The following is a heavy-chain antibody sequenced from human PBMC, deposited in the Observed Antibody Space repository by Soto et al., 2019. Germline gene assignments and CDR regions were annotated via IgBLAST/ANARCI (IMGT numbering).Heavy chain of an antibody. CDR1: GFTFSNYK. J-gene: IGHJ5*02. Sequence: GGSLRLSXVGSGFTFSNYKMNWVRQAPGQGLEWVSSISGSSTYIYYADSVRGRFTISRDNAKNSVHLQMNSLRVEDTAVYLCAREELPPGTSFNSWFDPWGQGTLVTVSS. D-gene: IGHD1-1*01. CDR2: ISGSSTYI. CDR3: AREELPPGTSFNSWFDP. V-gene: IGHV3-21*01.